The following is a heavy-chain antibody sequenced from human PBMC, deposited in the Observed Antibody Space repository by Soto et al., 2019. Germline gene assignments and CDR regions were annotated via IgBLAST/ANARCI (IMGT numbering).Heavy chain of an antibody. V-gene: IGHV1-24*01. CDR1: GYTLTELA. J-gene: IGHJ5*02. D-gene: IGHD2-2*01. Sequence: QVQLVQSGAEVKKPGASVKVSCKVSGYTLTELAMHWVRQAPGKGLEWMGGFDLEDGETIYAQKFQGRVTMTEDTSTDTAYMELSSLKSEDTAVYYCATGKYQLPSHAWFDPWGQGTLVTVAS. CDR2: FDLEDGET. CDR3: ATGKYQLPSHAWFDP.